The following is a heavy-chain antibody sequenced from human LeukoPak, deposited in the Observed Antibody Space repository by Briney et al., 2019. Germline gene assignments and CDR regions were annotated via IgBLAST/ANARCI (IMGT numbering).Heavy chain of an antibody. Sequence: ASVKVSCKASGYTFTSYGISWVRQAPGQGLEWMGWISAYNGNTNYAQKLQGRVTMTTDTSTSTACMELRSLRSDDTAVYYCARDTYDFWSGYYNFDYWGQGTLVTVSS. J-gene: IGHJ4*02. CDR1: GYTFTSYG. CDR3: ARDTYDFWSGYYNFDY. D-gene: IGHD3-3*01. CDR2: ISAYNGNT. V-gene: IGHV1-18*01.